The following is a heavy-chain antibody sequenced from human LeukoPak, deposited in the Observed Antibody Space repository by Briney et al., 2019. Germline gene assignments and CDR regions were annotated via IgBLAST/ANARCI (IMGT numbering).Heavy chain of an antibody. CDR2: IYSGGST. Sequence: PGGSLRLSCAASEFSVGSNYMTWVRQAPGKGLEWFSLIYSGGSTYYADSVKGRFTISRDNSKNTLYLQMNSLRAEDTAVYYCARGPSGYHYSGGQGTLVSVSS. D-gene: IGHD5-12*01. CDR1: EFSVGSNY. J-gene: IGHJ4*02. CDR3: ARGPSGYHYS. V-gene: IGHV3-66*01.